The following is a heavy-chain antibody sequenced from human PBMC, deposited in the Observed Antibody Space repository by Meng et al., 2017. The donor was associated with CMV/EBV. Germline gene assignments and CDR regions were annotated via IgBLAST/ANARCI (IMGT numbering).Heavy chain of an antibody. V-gene: IGHV1-46*03. CDR1: GYTFTSYY. D-gene: IGHD6-6*01. CDR3: ATPWEVYSSSSGSYYGMDV. CDR2: INPSGGST. Sequence: ASVKVSCKASGYTFTSYYMHWVRQAPGQGLEWMGIINPSGGSTSYAQKFQGRVTMTRDTSTSTVYMELSSLRSEDTAVYYSATPWEVYSSSSGSYYGMDVWGQGTTVTVSS. J-gene: IGHJ6*02.